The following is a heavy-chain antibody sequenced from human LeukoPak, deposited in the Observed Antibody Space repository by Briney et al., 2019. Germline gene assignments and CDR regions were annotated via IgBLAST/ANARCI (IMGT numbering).Heavy chain of an antibody. CDR1: GGSISSGGYF. D-gene: IGHD6-13*01. CDR2: IDYSGST. Sequence: PSETLSLTCTVSGGSISSGGYFWTWIRQPPGKGLEWIGYIDYSGSTNYNPSLKSRVTISIDTSKNQFSLKLTSVTAADTAFYYCARMYSSTIPPGYWGQGTLVTVSS. V-gene: IGHV4-61*08. CDR3: ARMYSSTIPPGY. J-gene: IGHJ4*02.